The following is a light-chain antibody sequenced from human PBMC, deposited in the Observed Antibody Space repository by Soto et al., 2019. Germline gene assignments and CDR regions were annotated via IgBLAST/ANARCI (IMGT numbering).Light chain of an antibody. J-gene: IGLJ2*01. CDR2: RNH. V-gene: IGLV1-44*01. CDR1: RSNIGTYA. CDR3: AAWDDSLRAVV. Sequence: QSVLTQSPSASATPGQRVTISCSGGRSNIGTYAVNWYQQLPGTAPTLLLFRNHQRPSGVPDRVSGAKSGTSASLAISGPQSEDDADYYCAAWDDSLRAVVFGGGTKLTVL.